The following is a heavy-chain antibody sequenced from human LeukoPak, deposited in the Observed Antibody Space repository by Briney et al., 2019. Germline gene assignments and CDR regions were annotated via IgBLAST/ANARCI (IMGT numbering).Heavy chain of an antibody. D-gene: IGHD3-22*01. CDR3: ARDLGEYYDSSGYLSFFDY. Sequence: GGSLRLSCAASGFTVSSNYMSWVRQAPGKGLEWVSVIYSGGSTYYGDSVKGRFTISRDNSKNTLYLQMNSLRAEDTAVYYCARDLGEYYDSSGYLSFFDYWGQGTLVTVSS. V-gene: IGHV3-66*02. J-gene: IGHJ4*02. CDR1: GFTVSSNY. CDR2: IYSGGST.